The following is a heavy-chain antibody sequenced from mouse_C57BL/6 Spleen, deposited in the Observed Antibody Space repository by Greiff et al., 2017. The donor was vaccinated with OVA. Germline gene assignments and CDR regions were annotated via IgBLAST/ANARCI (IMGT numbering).Heavy chain of an antibody. Sequence: EVKLMESGPGLVKPSQSLSLTCSVTGYSITSGYYWNWIRQFPGNKLEWMGYISYDGSNNYNPSLKNRISITRDTSKNQFFLKLNSVTTEDTATYYCASPDDYWGQGTTLTVSS. CDR3: ASPDDY. J-gene: IGHJ2*01. CDR2: ISYDGSN. V-gene: IGHV3-6*01. CDR1: GYSITSGYY.